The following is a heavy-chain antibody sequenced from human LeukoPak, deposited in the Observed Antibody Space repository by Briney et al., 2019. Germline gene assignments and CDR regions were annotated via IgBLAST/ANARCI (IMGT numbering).Heavy chain of an antibody. CDR2: ISSSGSTI. CDR3: ARVGYDYVWGSYRPGGYYFDY. J-gene: IGHJ4*02. V-gene: IGHV3-11*01. CDR1: GFTFSDYY. D-gene: IGHD3-16*02. Sequence: GGSLRLSCAASGFTFSDYYMSWIRQAPGKGLEWVSYISSSGSTIYYADSVKGRFTISRHNSKNTLYLQMNSLRAEDTAVYYCARVGYDYVWGSYRPGGYYFDYWGQGTLVTVSS.